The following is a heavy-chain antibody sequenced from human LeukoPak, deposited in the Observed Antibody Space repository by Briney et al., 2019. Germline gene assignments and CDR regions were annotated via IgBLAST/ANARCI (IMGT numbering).Heavy chain of an antibody. J-gene: IGHJ5*02. CDR2: IHYSGST. CDR1: GGSISRGAYY. D-gene: IGHD3-22*01. V-gene: IGHV4-31*03. CDR3: AKDSGYDSSGFYYGGFDP. Sequence: SQTLSLTCTVSGGSISRGAYYWSWIRQLPGKGLEWIGYIHYSGSTYYNPSLKSRVSISVDTSKNQLYLKLSPMTAADTALYYCAKDSGYDSSGFYYGGFDPWGQGTLVTVSS.